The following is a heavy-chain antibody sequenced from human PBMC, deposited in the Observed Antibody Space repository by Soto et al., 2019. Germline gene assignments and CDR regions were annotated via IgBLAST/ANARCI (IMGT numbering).Heavy chain of an antibody. CDR1: GFDFKTYG. V-gene: IGHV3-33*01. J-gene: IGHJ4*02. CDR3: VRTACVINNCSYRGVR. Sequence: QGQLVESGGGVVQPGRSLRLSCVASGFDFKTYGMHWVRQAPGKGLEWVAVIGFDGTNIHYSDSARGRFSISRDNSENTVSLQMTSLRVEDTALYYCVRTACVINNCSYRGVRWGQGTLVTV. D-gene: IGHD1-20*01. CDR2: IGFDGTNI.